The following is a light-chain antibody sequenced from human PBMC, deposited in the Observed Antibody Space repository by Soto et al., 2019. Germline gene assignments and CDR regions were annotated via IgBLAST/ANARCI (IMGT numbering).Light chain of an antibody. CDR2: EVT. CDR3: NSFRVSHLYV. V-gene: IGLV2-14*01. J-gene: IGLJ1*01. CDR1: STDVGGYNA. Sequence: QSVLSQPASVSGSPGQTITISCTGTSTDVGGYNAVSWYQHHPGKAPKLIIYEVTHRPSGVSDRLSASKSGNTASLTISGLQAEDEADYYCNSFRVSHLYVFGTGTKATVL.